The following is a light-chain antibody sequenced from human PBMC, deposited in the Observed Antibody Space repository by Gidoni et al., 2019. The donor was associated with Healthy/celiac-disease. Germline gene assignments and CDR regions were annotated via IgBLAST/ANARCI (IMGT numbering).Light chain of an antibody. CDR2: AAS. V-gene: IGKV1-39*01. CDR1: QSISSY. Sequence: DIQMNQSPSALSASVGDRVTITCRASQSISSYLNWYQQKPGKAPKLLIYAASSLQSGVPSSFSGSGSGTDFTLTISSLQPEAFATYYCQHSYSTPLTFGQGTKVEIK. CDR3: QHSYSTPLT. J-gene: IGKJ1*01.